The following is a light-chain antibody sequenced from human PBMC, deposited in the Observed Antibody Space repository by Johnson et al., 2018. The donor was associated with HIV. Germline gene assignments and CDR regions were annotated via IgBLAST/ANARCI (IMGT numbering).Light chain of an antibody. Sequence: QSVLTQPPSVSAAPGQKVTISCSGSSSNIGNNYVSWYQQLPGTAPKLLIYENNKRPSGIPDRFSGSKSGTSATLGITGLQTGDEADYYCGTWDSSPSAGGGFGTETKVTGL. CDR2: ENN. V-gene: IGLV1-51*02. J-gene: IGLJ1*01. CDR1: SSNIGNNY. CDR3: GTWDSSPSAGGG.